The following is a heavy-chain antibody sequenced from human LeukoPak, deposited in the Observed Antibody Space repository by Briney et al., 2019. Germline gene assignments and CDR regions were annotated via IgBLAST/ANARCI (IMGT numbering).Heavy chain of an antibody. Sequence: GGSLRLSCAASGFTFSSYSMNWVRQAPGKGLEWVSSISSSSGYISYADSVKGRFTISRDNAKNSLYLQMNSLRAEDTAVYYCTRDQGYNYYYYYMDVWGKGTTVTVSS. D-gene: IGHD5-12*01. CDR1: GFTFSSYS. J-gene: IGHJ6*03. CDR3: TRDQGYNYYYYYMDV. V-gene: IGHV3-21*01. CDR2: ISSSSGYI.